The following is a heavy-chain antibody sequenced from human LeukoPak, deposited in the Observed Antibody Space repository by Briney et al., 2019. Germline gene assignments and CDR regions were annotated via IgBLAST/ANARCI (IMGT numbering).Heavy chain of an antibody. V-gene: IGHV4-61*02. J-gene: IGHJ4*02. D-gene: IGHD3-10*01. CDR2: IYTSGST. CDR3: ARETYYYASGSYYSFDY. Sequence: SETLSLTCTVSGGSISSGSYYWSWIRQPAGKGLEWIGRIYTSGSTNYNPSLKSRVTMSIDTSKNQFSLKLSSVTAADSAVYYCARETYYYASGSYYSFDYWGQGTLVTVSS. CDR1: GGSISSGSYY.